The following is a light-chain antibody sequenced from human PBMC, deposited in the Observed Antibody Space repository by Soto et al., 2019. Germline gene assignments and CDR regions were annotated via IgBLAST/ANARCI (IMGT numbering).Light chain of an antibody. CDR1: SSDVGGYNY. CDR3: SSYTSVSSPLYV. V-gene: IGLV2-14*03. Sequence: QSALTQPAPVSGSPGQSITISCTGTSSDVGGYNYVSWYQQYPGKAPKLMIYDVSYRPSGVSNRFSGSKSGNTASLTISGLQAEDEADYYCSSYTSVSSPLYVFGTGTKVTVL. CDR2: DVS. J-gene: IGLJ1*01.